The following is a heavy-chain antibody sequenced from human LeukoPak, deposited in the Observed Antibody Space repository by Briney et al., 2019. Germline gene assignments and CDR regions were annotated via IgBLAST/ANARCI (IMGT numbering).Heavy chain of an antibody. V-gene: IGHV3-23*01. Sequence: GGSLRLSCTASGFTFSNAGMNWVRQAPGKGLEWVSAISGSGGSTYYADSVKGRFTISRDNSKNTLYLQMNSLRAEDTAVYYCAKVPAYYYDSSGYYYFDYWGQGTLVTVSS. CDR2: ISGSGGST. CDR3: AKVPAYYYDSSGYYYFDY. CDR1: GFTFSNAG. J-gene: IGHJ4*02. D-gene: IGHD3-22*01.